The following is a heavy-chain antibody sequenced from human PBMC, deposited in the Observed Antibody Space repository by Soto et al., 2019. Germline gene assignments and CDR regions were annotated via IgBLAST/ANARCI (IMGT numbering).Heavy chain of an antibody. Sequence: PGESLKISCKGSGYSFNSYWISWVRQMPGKGLEWMGRIDPSDSYINYNPSFQGHVTISADKSISTAYLQWSSLKASDTAMYYCARGSIEAAGSGALDYWGLGSPVTVSS. V-gene: IGHV5-10-1*01. CDR3: ARGSIEAAGSGALDY. D-gene: IGHD6-13*01. CDR1: GYSFNSYW. J-gene: IGHJ4*02. CDR2: IDPSDSYI.